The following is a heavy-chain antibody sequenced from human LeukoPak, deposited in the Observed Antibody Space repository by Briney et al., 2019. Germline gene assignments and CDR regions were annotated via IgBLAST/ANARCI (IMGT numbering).Heavy chain of an antibody. D-gene: IGHD3-22*01. Sequence: PGGSLRLSCAASGFTFSDHYIDWVRQAPGKGLEWVGRIRDKANGYTTEYAASVEDRFTFSRDDSKKSVSLQINSLKTEDTAVYYCARVGNSGGYYYPLDYWGQGTLVTVSS. J-gene: IGHJ4*02. CDR1: GFTFSDHY. CDR2: IRDKANGYTT. CDR3: ARVGNSGGYYYPLDY. V-gene: IGHV3-72*01.